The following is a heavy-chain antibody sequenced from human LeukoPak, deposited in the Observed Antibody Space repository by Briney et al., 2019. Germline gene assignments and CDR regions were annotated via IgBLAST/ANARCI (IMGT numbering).Heavy chain of an antibody. CDR3: ARGLHDRSWYGAH. V-gene: IGHV3-30*03. CDR1: GFTVSSKY. J-gene: IGHJ4*02. D-gene: IGHD6-13*01. CDR2: LPPDGSYQ. Sequence: GGSLRLSCAASGFTVSSKYMSWVRQAPGKGLEWVALLPPDGSYQYYADSLKGRFTISRDNFKNALYLQMNSLRLEDTAVYYCARGLHDRSWYGAHWGQGTLLSVSS.